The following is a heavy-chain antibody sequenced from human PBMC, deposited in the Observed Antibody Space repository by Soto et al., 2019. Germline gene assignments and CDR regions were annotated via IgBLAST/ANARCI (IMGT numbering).Heavy chain of an antibody. V-gene: IGHV3-73*01. Sequence: VGSLRLSCASSVFTFSGSGIHCVRQSSGKWLEWVGRIRTKTNNYATAYAASVKGRFTISRDDSKSMAYLQMNSLKTEDTAVYYCTAMAGIDYWGHVTLVLVSS. J-gene: IGHJ4*01. CDR2: IRTKTNNYAT. D-gene: IGHD6-19*01. CDR3: TAMAGIDY. CDR1: VFTFSGSG.